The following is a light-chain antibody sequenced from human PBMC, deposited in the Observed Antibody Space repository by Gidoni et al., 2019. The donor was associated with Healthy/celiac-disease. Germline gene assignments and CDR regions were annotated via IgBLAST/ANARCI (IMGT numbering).Light chain of an antibody. J-gene: IGKJ2*01. V-gene: IGKV3-20*01. Sequence: EIVFTQSPGTLSLSPGERATLSCRASQSVSSSYLAWYQQKPGQAPRLLIYGASSKATGIPDRFSGSGSGTDFTLSISRLEPEDFAVYYYQQYGSSPYTFXXXTKLEIK. CDR3: QQYGSSPYT. CDR1: QSVSSSY. CDR2: GAS.